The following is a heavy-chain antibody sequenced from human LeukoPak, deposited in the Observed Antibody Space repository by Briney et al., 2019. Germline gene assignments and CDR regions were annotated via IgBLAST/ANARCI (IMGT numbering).Heavy chain of an antibody. J-gene: IGHJ4*02. CDR3: AKLISPRPLDACGGDCYSFDY. Sequence: GGSLRLSCAASGFAVSSIYMGWVRQAPEKGLEWVSLIYDSGATTYADSVKGRFTISRDNSKNTLYLQMNSLRAEDTAVYYCAKLISPRPLDACGGDCYSFDYWGQGTLVTVSS. D-gene: IGHD2-21*02. CDR2: IYDSGAT. CDR1: GFAVSSIY. V-gene: IGHV3-53*01.